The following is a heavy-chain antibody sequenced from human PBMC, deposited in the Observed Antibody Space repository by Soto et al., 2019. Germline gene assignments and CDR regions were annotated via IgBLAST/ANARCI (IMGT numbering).Heavy chain of an antibody. D-gene: IGHD3-22*01. CDR3: ARDSRYYHSSDYFDD. CDR2: ISSSGSTM. V-gene: IGHV3-48*03. J-gene: IGHJ4*02. CDR1: GFTFSSYE. Sequence: GGSLRLSCAASGFTFSSYEMNWVRQAPGKGLEWVSYISSSGSTMYYADSVKGRFTISRDNAKNSLYLQMNSLRAEDTAVYYCARDSRYYHSSDYFDDWGQGTLVTVS.